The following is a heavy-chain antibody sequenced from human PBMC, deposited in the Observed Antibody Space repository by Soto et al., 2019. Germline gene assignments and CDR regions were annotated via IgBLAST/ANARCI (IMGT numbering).Heavy chain of an antibody. Sequence: QVQLVQSGAEVKKPGSSVKVSCKASGGTFSSYAISWVRQAPGQGLEWMGGNIPIFGTANYAQKFQGRVTITADESTSTAYMELSSLRSEDTAVYYCARGSIYCGGDCYYFQHWGQGTLVTVSS. V-gene: IGHV1-69*01. CDR1: GGTFSSYA. D-gene: IGHD2-21*02. CDR3: ARGSIYCGGDCYYFQH. J-gene: IGHJ1*01. CDR2: NIPIFGTA.